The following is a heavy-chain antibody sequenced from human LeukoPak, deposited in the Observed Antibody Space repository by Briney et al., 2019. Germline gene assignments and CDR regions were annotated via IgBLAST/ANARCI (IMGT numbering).Heavy chain of an antibody. CDR3: ARENRGVRFDP. J-gene: IGHJ5*02. CDR1: GGSISSGGYY. Sequence: SQTLSLTCTVSGGSISSGGYYWSWLRQHPGKGLEWIGYIYYSGSTYYNPSLKSRVTISVDTSKNQFSLKLSSVTAADTAVYYCARENRGVRFDPWGQGTLVTVSS. CDR2: IYYSGST. D-gene: IGHD3-10*01. V-gene: IGHV4-31*03.